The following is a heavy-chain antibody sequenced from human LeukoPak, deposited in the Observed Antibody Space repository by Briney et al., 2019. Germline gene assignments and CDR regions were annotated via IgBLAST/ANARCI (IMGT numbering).Heavy chain of an antibody. V-gene: IGHV3-9*01. CDR1: GFTFYDYA. CDR3: AKDSHRDTYYYDSSGYYYCDY. D-gene: IGHD3-22*01. J-gene: IGHJ4*02. CDR2: ISWNSGSI. Sequence: GGSLRLSCAASGFTFYDYAMHWVRHAPGKGLEWVSGISWNSGSIVYADSVKGRFTISRDNAKNSLYLQMNSLRAEDTALYYCAKDSHRDTYYYDSSGYYYCDYWGQGTLVTISS.